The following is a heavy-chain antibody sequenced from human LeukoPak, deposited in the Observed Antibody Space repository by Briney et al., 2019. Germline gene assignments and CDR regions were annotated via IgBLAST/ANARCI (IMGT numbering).Heavy chain of an antibody. D-gene: IGHD5-24*01. Sequence: GGSLRLSCAASGLTVSSNYMSWVRQAPGKGLEWVSVIYSGGSTYYADSVKGRFTISRDNSKNTLYLQMNSLRAEDTAVYYCARARRDGYIGNGYYFDYWGQGTLVTVSS. J-gene: IGHJ4*02. CDR2: IYSGGST. CDR3: ARARRDGYIGNGYYFDY. V-gene: IGHV3-53*01. CDR1: GLTVSSNY.